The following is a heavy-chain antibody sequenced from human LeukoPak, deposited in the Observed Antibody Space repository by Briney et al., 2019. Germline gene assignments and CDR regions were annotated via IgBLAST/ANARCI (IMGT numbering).Heavy chain of an antibody. D-gene: IGHD6-19*01. CDR1: GYTFSSYG. J-gene: IGHJ4*02. CDR3: AKDELPHSSGSAFDY. V-gene: IGHV3-30*02. Sequence: GGSLRLSCAASGYTFSSYGMRWVRQAPGKGLEWVAFIRYDGSNKYYADSVKGRFTISRDNSKNTLYLQMNSLRAGDTAVYYCAKDELPHSSGSAFDYWGQGTLVTVSS. CDR2: IRYDGSNK.